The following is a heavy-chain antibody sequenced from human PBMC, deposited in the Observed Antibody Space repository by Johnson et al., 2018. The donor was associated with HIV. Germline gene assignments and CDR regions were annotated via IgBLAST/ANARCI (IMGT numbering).Heavy chain of an antibody. Sequence: QLVESGGGLVQPGRSLRLSCAASGFTFDDYAMHWVRQAPGKGLEWVSGISWNSGSIGYADSVKGRFTISRDNAKNSLYLQMNSLRAEDTAFYYCTKVQLVRTFDAFDIWGQGTMVTVSS. D-gene: IGHD6-13*01. CDR2: ISWNSGSI. CDR3: TKVQLVRTFDAFDI. CDR1: GFTFDDYA. J-gene: IGHJ3*02. V-gene: IGHV3-9*01.